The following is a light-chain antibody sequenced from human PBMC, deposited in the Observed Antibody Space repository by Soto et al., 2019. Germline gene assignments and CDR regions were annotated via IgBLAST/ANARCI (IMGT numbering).Light chain of an antibody. CDR3: QQSYITPPT. J-gene: IGKJ1*01. V-gene: IGKV1-39*01. Sequence: DIQMTQSPSSLSASVGDRVTITCRASQSISNYLNWYQQQPGKAPNLLIYAASSLQSGVPSRFSGSGSGTDFTLTISSLQPEDFATYYCQQSYITPPTFGQGTKVEIK. CDR2: AAS. CDR1: QSISNY.